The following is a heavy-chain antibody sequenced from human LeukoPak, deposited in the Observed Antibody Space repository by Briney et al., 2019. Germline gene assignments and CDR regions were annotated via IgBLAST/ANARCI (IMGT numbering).Heavy chain of an antibody. CDR3: ARQGYSSSWSEFDY. CDR2: IDWDDDK. CDR1: GFSLSTSGMR. V-gene: IGHV2-70*04. D-gene: IGHD6-13*01. Sequence: SGPALVKPTQTLTLTCTFSGFSLSTSGMRVSWIRQPPGKALEWLARIDWDDDKFYSTSLKTRLTISKDTSKNQVVLTMTNMDPVDTATYYCARQGYSSSWSEFDYWGQGTLVTVSS. J-gene: IGHJ4*02.